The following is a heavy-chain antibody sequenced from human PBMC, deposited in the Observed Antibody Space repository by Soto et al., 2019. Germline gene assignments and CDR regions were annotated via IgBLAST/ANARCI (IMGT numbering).Heavy chain of an antibody. CDR1: GGSFSGDY. CDR2: INQSGNT. V-gene: IGHV4-34*01. D-gene: IGHD2-2*01. CDR3: ARPSYALNWDFHYGMQV. Sequence: SETLSLTCAVSGGSFSGDYWTWIRQIPWKGLEWIGEINQSGNTKYNPSLMSRVTMSVDTSRNQFSLKLRSVTAADTAVYYCARPSYALNWDFHYGMQVWGQGTSVTVSS. J-gene: IGHJ6*02.